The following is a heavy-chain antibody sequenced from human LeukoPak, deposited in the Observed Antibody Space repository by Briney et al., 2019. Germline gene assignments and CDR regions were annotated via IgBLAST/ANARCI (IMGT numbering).Heavy chain of an antibody. CDR2: IDSDGTST. CDR1: GFTFSSYS. CDR3: AREVSGDSWYNWFDP. Sequence: GGSLRLSCAASGFTFSSYSMNWVRQAPGKGLEWVSRIDSDGTSTRYADSVKGRFTISRDNAKNTLYLQMNSLRVEDTAVYYCAREVSGDSWYNWFDPWGQGTLVTVSS. V-gene: IGHV3-74*01. D-gene: IGHD4-17*01. J-gene: IGHJ5*02.